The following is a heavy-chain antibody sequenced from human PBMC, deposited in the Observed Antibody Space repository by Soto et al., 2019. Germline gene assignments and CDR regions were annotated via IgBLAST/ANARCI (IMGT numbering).Heavy chain of an antibody. J-gene: IGHJ4*02. Sequence: PSETLSLTCTVSGGSISSSSSYWGWIRQPPGKGLEWIGSIYYSGSTYYNPSLKSRVTISVDTSKNQFSLKLSSVTAADTAVYYCARYSITMVRGVMNFKPLYVDYWGQGTLVTVSS. CDR2: IYYSGST. V-gene: IGHV4-39*01. D-gene: IGHD3-10*01. CDR3: ARYSITMVRGVMNFKPLYVDY. CDR1: GGSISSSSSY.